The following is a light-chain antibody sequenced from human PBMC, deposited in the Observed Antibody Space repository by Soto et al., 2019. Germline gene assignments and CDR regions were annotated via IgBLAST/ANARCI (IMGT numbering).Light chain of an antibody. CDR1: QSVTSNY. V-gene: IGKV3-20*01. Sequence: EIVLTQSPGTLSSSPGERATLSCRASQSVTSNYLAWYQHKPGQAPRLLIFGASIRATGLPDRFSGCGSGTDFTLTISRLEAEDVAVYYCQQYGSSPGTFGQGTKVEIQ. J-gene: IGKJ1*01. CDR2: GAS. CDR3: QQYGSSPGT.